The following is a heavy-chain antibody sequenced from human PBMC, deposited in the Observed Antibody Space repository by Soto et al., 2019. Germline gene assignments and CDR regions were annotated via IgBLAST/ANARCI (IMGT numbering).Heavy chain of an antibody. J-gene: IGHJ5*01. CDR2: INHSGRV. V-gene: IGHV4-34*01. CDR3: STRAYDTNGYYRFDP. D-gene: IGHD3-22*01. CDR1: GGSFSGHS. Sequence: PSETLSLTCAVYGGSFSGHSWTWIRQSPGKGLEWIGDINHSGRVNYSPSLKSRVTISLDTSKNQFSPTLSAVTVADTAMYYCSTRAYDTNGYYRFDPWGQGTLVTVPQ.